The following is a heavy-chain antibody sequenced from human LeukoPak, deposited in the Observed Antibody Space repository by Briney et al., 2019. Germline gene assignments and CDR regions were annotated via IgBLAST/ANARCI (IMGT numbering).Heavy chain of an antibody. CDR2: IYSGGST. CDR1: GFTVSSNY. D-gene: IGHD5-18*01. CDR3: ASAHSYGYSADY. V-gene: IGHV3-66*01. J-gene: IGHJ4*02. Sequence: GGSLRLSCAASGFTVSSNYMSWVRQAPGKGLEWVSVIYSGGSTYYADSVKGRFTISRDNSKNTLYLQMNSLRAEDTAVYYCASAHSYGYSADYWGQGTLVTVSS.